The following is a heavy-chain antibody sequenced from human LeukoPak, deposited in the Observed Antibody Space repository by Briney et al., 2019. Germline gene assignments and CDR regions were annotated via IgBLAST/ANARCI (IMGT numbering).Heavy chain of an antibody. V-gene: IGHV1-2*07. CDR1: GYTFTDYN. J-gene: IGHJ6*03. CDR3: VTVEYSRSAYYSYFMDV. D-gene: IGHD2/OR15-2a*01. CDR2: IDPNRGGT. Sequence: ASVKVSCQTSGYTFTDYNMHWVRQAPGQGPEWMGWIDPNRGGTNIAHRFQGRVTITRDTSISTAYMELSSLRSEDTAVYYCVTVEYSRSAYYSYFMDVWGKGTTVSVSS.